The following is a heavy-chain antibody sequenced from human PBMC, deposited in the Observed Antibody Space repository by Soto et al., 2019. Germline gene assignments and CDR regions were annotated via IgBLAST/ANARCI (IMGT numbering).Heavy chain of an antibody. CDR3: ARVVITTPYYYGMDV. Sequence: SETLSLTCTVSGGSISSYYWSWIRQPAGKGLEWIGRIYTSGSTNYNPSLKSRVTMSVDTSKNQFSLKLSSVTAADTVVYYCARVVITTPYYYGMDVWGQGTTVTVSS. V-gene: IGHV4-4*07. D-gene: IGHD3-22*01. J-gene: IGHJ6*02. CDR1: GGSISSYY. CDR2: IYTSGST.